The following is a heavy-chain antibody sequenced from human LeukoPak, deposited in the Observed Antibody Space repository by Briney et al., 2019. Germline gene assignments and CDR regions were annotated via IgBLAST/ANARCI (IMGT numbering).Heavy chain of an antibody. CDR2: INWNGGST. CDR3: ARKPLSGGYGGTIDY. Sequence: PGGSLRLFCAASGFTFDDYGMSWVRQAPGKGLEWVSGINWNGGSTGYADSVKGRFTISRDNAKNSMYLQMNSLRAEDTAIYYCARKPLSGGYGGTIDYWGQGTLVTVSS. V-gene: IGHV3-20*04. CDR1: GFTFDDYG. J-gene: IGHJ4*02. D-gene: IGHD5-12*01.